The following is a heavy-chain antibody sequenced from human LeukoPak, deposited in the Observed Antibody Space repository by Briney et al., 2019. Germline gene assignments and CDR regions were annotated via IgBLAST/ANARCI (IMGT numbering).Heavy chain of an antibody. CDR1: GGSFGGYY. Sequence: SETLSLTCAVYGGSFGGYYWSWIRQPPGKGLEWIGEINHSGSTNYNPSLKSRVTISVDTSKNQFSLKLSSVTAADTAVYYCARGRTIFGVVIIPYYYYMDVWGKGTTVTVSS. CDR3: ARGRTIFGVVIIPYYYYMDV. J-gene: IGHJ6*03. V-gene: IGHV4-34*01. D-gene: IGHD3-3*01. CDR2: INHSGST.